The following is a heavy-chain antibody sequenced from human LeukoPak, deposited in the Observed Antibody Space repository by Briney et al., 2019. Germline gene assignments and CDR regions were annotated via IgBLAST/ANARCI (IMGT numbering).Heavy chain of an antibody. J-gene: IGHJ3*01. Sequence: SETLSLTCTVSGGSISSYYWSWIRQPPGKGLEWIGYIYYSGSTNYNPSLKSRVTILLDTSKSQFSLKLSSVTAADTAVYYCARVAGSVAAFVWGQGTLVTVSS. CDR2: IYYSGST. V-gene: IGHV4-59*08. D-gene: IGHD6-19*01. CDR3: ARVAGSVAAFV. CDR1: GGSISSYY.